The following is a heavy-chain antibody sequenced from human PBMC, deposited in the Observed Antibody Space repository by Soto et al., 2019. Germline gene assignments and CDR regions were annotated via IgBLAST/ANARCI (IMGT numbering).Heavy chain of an antibody. CDR1: CGSLSSGDYY. J-gene: IGHJ4*02. CDR2: IYYSGST. V-gene: IGHV4-30-4*01. CDR3: ARGPSADKIDY. D-gene: IGHD3-3*01. Sequence: SETLPLTCTVSCGSLSSGDYYLSWIRQPPGKGLEWIGYIYYSGSTYYNPSLKSRGTTSIDTSRNQFSLRLTSVTAADTAVYYCARGPSADKIDYWGQGTLVTVSS.